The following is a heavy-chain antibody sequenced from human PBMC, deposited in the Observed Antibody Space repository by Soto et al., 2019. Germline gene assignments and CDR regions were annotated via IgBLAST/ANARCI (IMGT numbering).Heavy chain of an antibody. CDR1: GGTFSSYA. J-gene: IGHJ6*02. CDR3: ARGHHYYGSGSYYSYYYGMDV. V-gene: IGHV1-69*06. CDR2: IIPIFGTA. D-gene: IGHD3-10*01. Sequence: SVKVSCKASGGTFSSYAISWVRQAPGQGLEWMGGIIPIFGTANYAQKFQGRVTITADKSTSTAYMELSSLRSEDTAVYYCARGHHYYGSGSYYSYYYGMDVWGQGTTVTV.